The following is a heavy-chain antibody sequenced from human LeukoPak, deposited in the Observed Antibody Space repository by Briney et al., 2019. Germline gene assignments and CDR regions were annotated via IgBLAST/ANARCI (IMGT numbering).Heavy chain of an antibody. Sequence: ASVKVSCKASGYIFTSYDINWVRPATGQGLEWMGWMNPNSGNTGYAQKFQGRVTMTRNTSISTAYMELSSLRSEDTAVYYCARDRSLWGATTGIDYWGQGTLVTVSS. CDR1: GYIFTSYD. D-gene: IGHD1-26*01. J-gene: IGHJ4*02. CDR3: ARDRSLWGATTGIDY. V-gene: IGHV1-8*01. CDR2: MNPNSGNT.